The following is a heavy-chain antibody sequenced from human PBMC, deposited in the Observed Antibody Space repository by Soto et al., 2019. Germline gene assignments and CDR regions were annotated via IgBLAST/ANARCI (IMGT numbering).Heavy chain of an antibody. Sequence: GESLKISCKGSGYSFTSYWIGWVRQMPGEGLEWMGIIYPGDSDTRYSPSFQGQVTISADKSISTAYLQWSSLKASDTAMYYCARDSSPTTVTRGDYYGMDVWGQGTTVTVSS. D-gene: IGHD4-4*01. CDR3: ARDSSPTTVTRGDYYGMDV. CDR1: GYSFTSYW. V-gene: IGHV5-51*01. CDR2: IYPGDSDT. J-gene: IGHJ6*02.